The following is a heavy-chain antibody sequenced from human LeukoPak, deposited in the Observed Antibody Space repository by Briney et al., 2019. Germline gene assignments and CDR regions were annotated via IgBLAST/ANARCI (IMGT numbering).Heavy chain of an antibody. Sequence: GGSLRLSCAASGFTFSSYWMHWVRQAPGKGLVWVSRINRDGSSTSYADSVKGRFTISRDNAKNTLYLQMNSLRAEDTAVYYCARDLGVAPRAAAVKPGDYWGQGTLVTVSS. CDR2: INRDGSST. D-gene: IGHD6-13*01. J-gene: IGHJ4*02. CDR3: ARDLGVAPRAAAVKPGDY. CDR1: GFTFSSYW. V-gene: IGHV3-74*01.